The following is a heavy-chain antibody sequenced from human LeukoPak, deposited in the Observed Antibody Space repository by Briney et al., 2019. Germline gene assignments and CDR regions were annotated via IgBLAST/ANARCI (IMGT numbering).Heavy chain of an antibody. CDR1: GYTFTSYA. Sequence: ASVKVSCKASGYTFTSYAMHWVRQAPGQRLEWMGWINAGNGNTKYSQEFQGRVTITRDTSASTAYMELSSLRSEDMAVYYCARDPDWYASYYFDYWGQGTLVTVSS. V-gene: IGHV1-3*03. D-gene: IGHD3-9*01. J-gene: IGHJ4*02. CDR3: ARDPDWYASYYFDY. CDR2: INAGNGNT.